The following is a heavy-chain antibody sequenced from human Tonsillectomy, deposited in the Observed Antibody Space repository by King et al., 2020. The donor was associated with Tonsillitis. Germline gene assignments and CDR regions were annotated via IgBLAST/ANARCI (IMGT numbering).Heavy chain of an antibody. CDR1: GCTFTTYA. Sequence: EVQLVESGGTLVQPGGSLRLSCAASGCTFTTYALTWVRQALVKGRAGVSTISGSGEYTKYGDSVKDRFTISRDNSESTLYLQMNSLRPEDTAVYYCAKQGPIYWTAYYNFDYWGQGTLVTVSS. V-gene: IGHV3-23*04. D-gene: IGHD3/OR15-3a*01. J-gene: IGHJ4*02. CDR2: ISGSGEYT. CDR3: AKQGPIYWTAYYNFDY.